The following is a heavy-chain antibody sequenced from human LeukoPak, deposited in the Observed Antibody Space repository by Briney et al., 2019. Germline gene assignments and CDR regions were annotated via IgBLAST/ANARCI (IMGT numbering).Heavy chain of an antibody. Sequence: SETLSLTCAVYGGSFSDYYWNWIRQPPGKGLEWIGEINHSGGTNYNPSLKSRVIISVDTSKNQFSLKLSSVTAADTAVYYCARGPRTIFGVTVNYYYHYGMDVWGQGTTVTVSS. CDR2: INHSGGT. V-gene: IGHV4-34*01. CDR1: GGSFSDYY. D-gene: IGHD3-3*01. CDR3: ARGPRTIFGVTVNYYYHYGMDV. J-gene: IGHJ6*02.